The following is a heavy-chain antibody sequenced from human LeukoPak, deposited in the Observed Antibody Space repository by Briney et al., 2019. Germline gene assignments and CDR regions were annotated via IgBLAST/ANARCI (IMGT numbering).Heavy chain of an antibody. J-gene: IGHJ4*02. D-gene: IGHD3-10*01. Sequence: GASVKISCKGSGYSFTSYWIGWVRQMPGKGLEWMGIVYPGDSDTRYSPSFQGQVTISADKSISTAYLQWSSLKASDSGMYYCARGYHGSGSYRPFDYWGQGTLVTVSS. V-gene: IGHV5-51*01. CDR1: GYSFTSYW. CDR2: VYPGDSDT. CDR3: ARGYHGSGSYRPFDY.